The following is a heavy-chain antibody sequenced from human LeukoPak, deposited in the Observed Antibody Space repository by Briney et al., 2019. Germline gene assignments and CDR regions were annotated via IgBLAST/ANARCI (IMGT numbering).Heavy chain of an antibody. V-gene: IGHV4-4*07. CDR2: SYISGST. J-gene: IGHJ5*02. CDR1: GASINSYY. CDR3: AKDWELGS. Sequence: SETLSLTCTVSGASINSYYWNWIRQPAGKGLEWIGRSYISGSTDYNPSLKSRVTVSVDTSQNQFSLKLTSVTAADTAVYYCAKDWELGSWGQGTLVTVSS. D-gene: IGHD1-26*01.